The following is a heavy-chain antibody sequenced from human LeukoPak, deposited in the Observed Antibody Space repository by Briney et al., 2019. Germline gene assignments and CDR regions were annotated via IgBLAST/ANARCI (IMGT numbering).Heavy chain of an antibody. J-gene: IGHJ6*03. CDR2: ISSSSSYI. D-gene: IGHD5-18*01. CDR3: ARALQKQPWFSWVYYYYMDV. Sequence: GGSLRLSCAASGFTFSSYSMNWVRQAPGKGLEWVSSISSSSSYIYYADSVKGRFTISRDNAKNSLYLQMNSLRAEDTAVYYCARALQKQPWFSWVYYYYMDVWGKGTTVTVSS. CDR1: GFTFSSYS. V-gene: IGHV3-21*01.